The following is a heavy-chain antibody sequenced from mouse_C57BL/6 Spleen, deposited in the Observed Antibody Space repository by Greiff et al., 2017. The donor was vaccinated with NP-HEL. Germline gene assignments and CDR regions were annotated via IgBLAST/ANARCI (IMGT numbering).Heavy chain of an antibody. CDR1: GYTFTSYW. CDR2: IDPSDSYT. CDR3: AREVAKNFDV. V-gene: IGHV1-50*01. Sequence: QVQLQQSGAELVKPGASVKLSCKASGYTFTSYWMQWVKQRPGQGLEWIGEIDPSDSYTNYNQKFKGKATLTVDTSSSTAYMQLSSLTSEDSAVYYCAREVAKNFDVWGTGTTVTVSS. D-gene: IGHD1-1*01. J-gene: IGHJ1*03.